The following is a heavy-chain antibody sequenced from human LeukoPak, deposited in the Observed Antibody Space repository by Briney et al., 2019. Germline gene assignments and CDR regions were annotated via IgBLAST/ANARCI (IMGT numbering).Heavy chain of an antibody. CDR2: IYYNGRT. V-gene: IGHV4-39*01. CDR3: ARRRYYDSSGYLE. Sequence: SETLSLTCTIFGDSVSRRDSYWDWIRQPPGKGLEWIGTIYYNGRTYYSPSLKSRVTLSVDMSNNQFSLTLSSVTAADTALYFCARRRYYDSSGYLEWGQGTLVTVSS. J-gene: IGHJ1*01. CDR1: GDSVSRRDSY. D-gene: IGHD3-22*01.